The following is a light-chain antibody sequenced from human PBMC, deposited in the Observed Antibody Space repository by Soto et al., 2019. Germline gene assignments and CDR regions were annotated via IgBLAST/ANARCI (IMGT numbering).Light chain of an antibody. CDR2: KAS. Sequence: DIQMTQSPSTLSASVGDRVTITCRASQSISSWLAWYQQKPGKAPNLLIYKASSLESGVPSRFSGSVSGTEFPLTISSLQPDDFATYYCQQYNSYPLTFGGETKVEIK. CDR3: QQYNSYPLT. V-gene: IGKV1-5*03. CDR1: QSISSW. J-gene: IGKJ4*02.